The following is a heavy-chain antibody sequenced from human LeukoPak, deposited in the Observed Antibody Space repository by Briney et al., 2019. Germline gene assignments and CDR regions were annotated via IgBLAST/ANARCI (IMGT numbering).Heavy chain of an antibody. CDR2: IYPGDSDT. V-gene: IGHV5-51*01. J-gene: IGHJ3*01. D-gene: IGHD3-9*01. CDR3: ARGRRILTGYYISGSDAFDF. Sequence: GESLKISCKGSGNTFTNFWIGWVRQMPVKGLEWMGVIYPGDSDTRYSPSFQGQVTISADKSIRTAYLQWSSLKASDTAMYYCARGRRILTGYYISGSDAFDFWGQGTMVTVSS. CDR1: GNTFTNFW.